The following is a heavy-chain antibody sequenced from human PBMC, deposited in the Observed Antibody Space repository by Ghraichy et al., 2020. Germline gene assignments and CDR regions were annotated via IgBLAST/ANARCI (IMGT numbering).Heavy chain of an antibody. Sequence: ASVKVSCKASGYTFTSYGISWVRQAPGQGLEWMGWISAYNGNTNYAQKLQGRVTMTTDTSTSTAYMELRSLRSDDTAVYYCAIIAVAGPYPPSPFDYWGQGTLVTVSS. CDR2: ISAYNGNT. J-gene: IGHJ4*02. CDR3: AIIAVAGPYPPSPFDY. CDR1: GYTFTSYG. V-gene: IGHV1-18*01. D-gene: IGHD6-19*01.